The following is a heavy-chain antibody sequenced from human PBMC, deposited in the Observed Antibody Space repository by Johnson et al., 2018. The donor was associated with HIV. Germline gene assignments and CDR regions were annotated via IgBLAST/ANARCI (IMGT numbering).Heavy chain of an antibody. CDR2: IKQDGSEK. Sequence: VQLVESGGGLVQPGGSLRLSCVASGFTFSTYWMSWVRQAPGKGLEWVANIKQDGSEKYYVDSVKGRFNISRDNAKNSLYLQMNSLRAEDTAVYYCARDHEMATIGDAFDIWGQGTMVTVSS. J-gene: IGHJ3*02. CDR1: GFTFSTYW. V-gene: IGHV3-7*01. D-gene: IGHD5-24*01. CDR3: ARDHEMATIGDAFDI.